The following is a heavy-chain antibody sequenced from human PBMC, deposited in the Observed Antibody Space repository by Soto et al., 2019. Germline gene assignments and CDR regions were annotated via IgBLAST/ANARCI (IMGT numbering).Heavy chain of an antibody. V-gene: IGHV1-18*01. D-gene: IGHD5-18*01. Sequence: QVQLVQSGAEVKKPGASVKVSCKASGYTFTSYGISWVRQAPGQGLEWMGWISAYNGNTNYAQKLQGRVTMTTDTSTSTAYIELRSLRSDDTAAYYCATVKYSPPSYYYYGMDVWGQGTTVTVSS. J-gene: IGHJ6*02. CDR2: ISAYNGNT. CDR3: ATVKYSPPSYYYYGMDV. CDR1: GYTFTSYG.